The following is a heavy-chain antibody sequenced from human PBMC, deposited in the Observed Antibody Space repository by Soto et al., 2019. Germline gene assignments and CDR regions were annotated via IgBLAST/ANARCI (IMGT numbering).Heavy chain of an antibody. CDR1: GDTLPEFS. V-gene: IGHV1-24*01. CDR2: FDPEDGET. D-gene: IGHD3-10*01. CDR3: AKARFSNASSGWFDP. J-gene: IGHJ5*02. Sequence: ASVKVSCKVSGDTLPEFSMHWVRPAPGKGLEWMGGFDPEDGETIYAQKFLGRVTMTEDTSTDTAYMELSSLTSEDTAVYYCAKARFSNASSGWFDPWGQGTLVTVSS.